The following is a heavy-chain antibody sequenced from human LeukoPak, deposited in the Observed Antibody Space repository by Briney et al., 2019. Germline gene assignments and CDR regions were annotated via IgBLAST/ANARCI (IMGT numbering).Heavy chain of an antibody. CDR3: AKGNYFDSSGYLYYFDS. CDR1: GFTFSTYA. J-gene: IGHJ4*02. D-gene: IGHD3-22*01. Sequence: GGSLRLSCATFGFTFSTYAISWVRQAPGKGLEWVSAISGSGGGTYYADSVKGRFTISRDNSKNTLYLQMNSLRAEDTAVYYCAKGNYFDSSGYLYYFDSWGQGTLVTVSS. CDR2: ISGSGGGT. V-gene: IGHV3-23*01.